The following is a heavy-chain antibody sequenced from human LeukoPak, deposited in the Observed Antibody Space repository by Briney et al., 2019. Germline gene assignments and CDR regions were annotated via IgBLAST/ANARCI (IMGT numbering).Heavy chain of an antibody. Sequence: SVKVSCKASGGTFSSYAIGWVRQAPGQGLEWMGRIIPIFGTANYAQKFQGRVTITTDESTSTAYMELSSLRSEDTAVYYCASFRDGYNYFDYWGQGTLVTVSS. CDR1: GGTFSSYA. D-gene: IGHD5-24*01. J-gene: IGHJ4*02. CDR3: ASFRDGYNYFDY. CDR2: IIPIFGTA. V-gene: IGHV1-69*05.